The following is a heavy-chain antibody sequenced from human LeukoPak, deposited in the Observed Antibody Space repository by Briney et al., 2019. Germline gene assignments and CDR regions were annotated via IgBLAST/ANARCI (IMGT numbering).Heavy chain of an antibody. J-gene: IGHJ3*02. CDR3: ARDLVTVTKGFDI. V-gene: IGHV4-4*07. D-gene: IGHD4-17*01. CDR2: IYISGST. Sequence: SETLSLTCTVSGGSISTYYWSWIRQPAGKGLEWIGRIYISGSTNYNPSLKSRVTISIDTSKNEFSLKLTSVTAADTAVYYCARDLVTVTKGFDIWGQGTMVTVSS. CDR1: GGSISTYY.